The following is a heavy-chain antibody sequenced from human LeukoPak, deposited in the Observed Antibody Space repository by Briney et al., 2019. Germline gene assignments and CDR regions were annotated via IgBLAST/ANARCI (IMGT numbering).Heavy chain of an antibody. CDR3: ARAYGGYYFDY. D-gene: IGHD4/OR15-4a*01. J-gene: IGHJ4*02. CDR1: GFTFSSYW. Sequence: PGGSLRLSCAASGFTFSSYWMSWVRQAPGKGLEWVSVIYSGGNTYYSDSVKGRFTISRDNSKNTLYLQMNSLRAEDTAVYYCARAYGGYYFDYWGQGTLVTVSS. V-gene: IGHV3-53*01. CDR2: IYSGGNT.